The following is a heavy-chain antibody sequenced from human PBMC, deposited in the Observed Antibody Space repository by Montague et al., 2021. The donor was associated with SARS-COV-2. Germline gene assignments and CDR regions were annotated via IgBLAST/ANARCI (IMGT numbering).Heavy chain of an antibody. D-gene: IGHD3-10*01. V-gene: IGHV2-70*11. CDR3: ARNGVEPRGSGRYYSGNWLDP. J-gene: IGHJ5*02. CDR2: IDCDDDK. CDR1: GFSLTTDGMC. Sequence: PALVTPTQTLTLTCTFSGFSLTTDGMCVSWVRQPPGKALEWLARIDCDDDKYYSTSLKTRLTISTDTSKNQVVLRMTTMDPADTATYYCARNGVEPRGSGRYYSGNWLDPWGQGTLVTVSS.